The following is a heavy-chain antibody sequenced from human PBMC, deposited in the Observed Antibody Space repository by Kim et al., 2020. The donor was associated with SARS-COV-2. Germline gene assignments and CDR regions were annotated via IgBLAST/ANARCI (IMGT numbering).Heavy chain of an antibody. CDR2: IYFGGST. D-gene: IGHD2-21*02. V-gene: IGHV4-39*01. J-gene: IGHJ5*02. CDR3: ARGVVVVTARPPKNWFDP. Sequence: SETLSLTCTVSGASISSGSYYWGWIRQPPEKGLEWIGNIYFGGSTYYNPSLKSRVTISVDTSKNQFSLRLSSVTAADTAVYYCARGVVVVTARPPKNWFDPWGQGTLVTVSS. CDR1: GASISSGSYY.